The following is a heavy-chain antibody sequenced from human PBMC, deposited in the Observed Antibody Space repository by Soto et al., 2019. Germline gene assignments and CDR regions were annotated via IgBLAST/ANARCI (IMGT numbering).Heavy chain of an antibody. CDR1: GGSISSYY. D-gene: IGHD5-12*01. CDR3: ARAMGWLQFPSFDY. J-gene: IGHJ4*02. Sequence: PSETLSLTCTVSGGSISSYYWSWIRQPPGKGLEWIGYIYYSGSTNYNPSLKSRVTISVDTSKNQFSLKLSSVTAADTAVYYCARAMGWLQFPSFDYWGQGMLLTVSS. CDR2: IYYSGST. V-gene: IGHV4-59*01.